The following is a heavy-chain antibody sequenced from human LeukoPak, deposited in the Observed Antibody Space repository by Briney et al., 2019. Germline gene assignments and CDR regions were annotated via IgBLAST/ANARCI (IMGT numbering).Heavy chain of an antibody. CDR2: IYYSGST. Sequence: PPETLSLTCTVSGGSLSSYYWSWIRQPPGKGLGWIWYIYYSGSTNYNPSLKSRVTISVDTSKNQFSLKLSSVTAADTAVYYCAKGTSSGWYYFDYWGQGTLVTVSS. V-gene: IGHV4-59*01. D-gene: IGHD6-19*01. J-gene: IGHJ4*02. CDR1: GGSLSSYY. CDR3: AKGTSSGWYYFDY.